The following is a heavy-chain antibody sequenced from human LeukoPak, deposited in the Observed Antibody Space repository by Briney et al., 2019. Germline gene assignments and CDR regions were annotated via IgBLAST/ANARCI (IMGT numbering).Heavy chain of an antibody. J-gene: IGHJ5*02. V-gene: IGHV1-18*01. CDR3: ARYRLSDSPINWFDP. CDR1: GYIFTSYG. D-gene: IGHD3-22*01. CDR2: ISAYNGYA. Sequence: ASVKVSCKASGYIFTSYGIAWVRQAPGQGLEWMGWISAYNGYANYPESLQGRVTMTTDTSTKTDYMELRSLRSDDTAVYYCARYRLSDSPINWFDPWGQGTLVTVSS.